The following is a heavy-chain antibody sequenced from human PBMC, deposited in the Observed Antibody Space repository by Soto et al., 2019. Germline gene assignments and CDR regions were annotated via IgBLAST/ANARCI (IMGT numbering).Heavy chain of an antibody. CDR3: AKQLMVRGVVLLFDY. CDR2: ISSSGGST. D-gene: IGHD3-10*01. Sequence: EVPLLESGGGLVQPGGSLRLSCGASGFSFSSYAMSWVRQAPGKGLEWVSGISSSGGSTYYADSVKGRFTISRDNAKNTLYMQMNSLRAEDTAIYSCAKQLMVRGVVLLFDYWGQGTLVTVSS. J-gene: IGHJ4*02. CDR1: GFSFSSYA. V-gene: IGHV3-23*01.